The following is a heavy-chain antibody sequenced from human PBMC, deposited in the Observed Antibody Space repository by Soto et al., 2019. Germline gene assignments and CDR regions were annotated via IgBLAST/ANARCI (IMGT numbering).Heavy chain of an antibody. J-gene: IGHJ4*02. D-gene: IGHD3-16*01. CDR1: GDSVSGNSAA. CDR3: AREFKYYVSSDSYLDY. Sequence: PSHTLSLTCAISGDSVSGNSAAWNWIRQSPSRGLEWLGRTYYRSRWYNDYAVSVKSRITVTPDTSKNQFSLHLNSVTPEDTAVYYCAREFKYYVSSDSYLDYCGQGVLVAVSA. V-gene: IGHV6-1*01. CDR2: TYYRSRWYN.